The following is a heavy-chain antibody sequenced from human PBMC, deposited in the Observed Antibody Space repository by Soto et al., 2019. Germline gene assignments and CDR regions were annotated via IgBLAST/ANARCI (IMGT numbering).Heavy chain of an antibody. J-gene: IGHJ4*02. CDR2: IVPNVGTV. Sequence: ASVKVSCKSSGGTFSSFINYPINWVRQAPGQGLEWMGGIVPNVGTVNYAQKFRGKVTITADKSTGTAYMELSSLRSEDTALYYCARRDTSGFLRYFDNWGQGTQVTVSS. CDR3: ARRDTSGFLRYFDN. V-gene: IGHV1-69*06. D-gene: IGHD3-3*01. CDR1: GGTFSSFINYP.